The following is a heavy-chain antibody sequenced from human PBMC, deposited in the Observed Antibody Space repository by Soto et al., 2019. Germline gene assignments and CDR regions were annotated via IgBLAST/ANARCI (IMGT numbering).Heavy chain of an antibody. Sequence: SETLSLTCTVSGGSISSYYWSWIRQPPGKGLEWIGYIYYSGSTNYNPSLKSRVTISVDTSKNQFSLKLSSVTAADTAVYYCARGPIAVADYWGQGTLVTVSS. CDR1: GGSISSYY. CDR2: IYYSGST. D-gene: IGHD6-19*01. CDR3: ARGPIAVADY. V-gene: IGHV4-59*01. J-gene: IGHJ4*02.